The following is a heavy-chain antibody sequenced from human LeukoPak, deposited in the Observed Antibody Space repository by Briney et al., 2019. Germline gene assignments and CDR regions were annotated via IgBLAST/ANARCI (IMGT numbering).Heavy chain of an antibody. V-gene: IGHV3-48*03. CDR3: AKDREVSSWYYFDY. J-gene: IGHJ4*02. CDR2: VSSSGRTI. D-gene: IGHD6-13*01. Sequence: GGSLRLSCAASGFTFSSFEMNWVRQAPGKGLEWVSYVSSSGRTIFYADSVEGRFTTSRDNAKKSLYLQMNSLRAEDTAVYYCAKDREVSSWYYFDYWGQGTLVTVSS. CDR1: GFTFSSFE.